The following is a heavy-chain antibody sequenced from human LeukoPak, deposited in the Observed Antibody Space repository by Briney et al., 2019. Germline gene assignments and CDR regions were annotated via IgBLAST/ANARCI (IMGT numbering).Heavy chain of an antibody. CDR2: ISGDGGGT. D-gene: IGHD2-2*01. Sequence: PGGSLRLSCAASGFTFSSYAMSWVRQAPGKGLEWVSLISGDGGGTDYADSVKGRFTISRDNSKNSLYLQMNSLRTEDTALYFCAKDMRCTSTSCYGPFDFWGQGTLVTISS. CDR3: AKDMRCTSTSCYGPFDF. V-gene: IGHV3-43*02. J-gene: IGHJ4*02. CDR1: GFTFSSYA.